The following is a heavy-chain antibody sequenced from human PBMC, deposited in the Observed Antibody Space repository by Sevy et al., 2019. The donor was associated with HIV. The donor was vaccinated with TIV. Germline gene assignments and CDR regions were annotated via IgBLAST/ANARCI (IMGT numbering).Heavy chain of an antibody. CDR3: AGGVVIGTTFDY. CDR1: EFTFSSYE. Sequence: GGSLRLSCAASEFTFSSYEMNWVRQAPGKGLEWVSYISSSGSLIYYADSVKGRFTISRDNAKNSLYLQMNSLRAEDTAVYYCAGGVVIGTTFDYSGQRTLVTVSS. V-gene: IGHV3-48*03. CDR2: ISSSGSLI. D-gene: IGHD3-22*01. J-gene: IGHJ4*02.